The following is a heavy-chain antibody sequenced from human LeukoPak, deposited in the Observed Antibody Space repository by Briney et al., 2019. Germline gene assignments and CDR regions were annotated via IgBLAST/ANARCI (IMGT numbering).Heavy chain of an antibody. J-gene: IGHJ4*02. CDR2: ISAGGETP. Sequence: GGSLRLSCAASGFTFSSYAMSWVRQAPGKGLEWVSAISAGGETPYYADSVKGRFTISRDSFKNTLYLQMNSLRAGDTAVYYCAKRRYCSSTNCHDFDYWGQGTLVTVSS. V-gene: IGHV3-23*01. CDR3: AKRRYCSSTNCHDFDY. D-gene: IGHD2-2*01. CDR1: GFTFSSYA.